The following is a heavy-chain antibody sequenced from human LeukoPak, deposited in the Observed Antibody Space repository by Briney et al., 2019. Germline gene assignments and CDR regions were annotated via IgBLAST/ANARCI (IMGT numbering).Heavy chain of an antibody. CDR1: GFTFSSYG. D-gene: IGHD6-19*01. Sequence: PGGSLRLSCAASGFTFSSYGMHWVRQAPGKGLEWVSVIWYGGSNKYYADSVKGRFTISRDNSKNTLYLQMNSLRAEDTAVYYCARDSVFDYWGQGTLVTVSS. CDR3: ARDSVFDY. CDR2: IWYGGSNK. V-gene: IGHV3-33*01. J-gene: IGHJ4*02.